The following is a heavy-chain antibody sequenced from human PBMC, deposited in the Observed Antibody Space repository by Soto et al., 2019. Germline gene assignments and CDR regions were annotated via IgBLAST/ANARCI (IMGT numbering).Heavy chain of an antibody. CDR2: IIPIFGTA. CDR3: AREGEQLVDYYYGMDV. D-gene: IGHD6-6*01. CDR1: GGTFSSYA. J-gene: IGHJ6*02. Sequence: SVKVSCKASGGTFSSYAISCVRQAPGQGLEWMGGIIPIFGTANYAQKFQGRVTITADESTSTAYMELSSLRSEDTAVYYCAREGEQLVDYYYGMDVWGQGTTVTVSS. V-gene: IGHV1-69*13.